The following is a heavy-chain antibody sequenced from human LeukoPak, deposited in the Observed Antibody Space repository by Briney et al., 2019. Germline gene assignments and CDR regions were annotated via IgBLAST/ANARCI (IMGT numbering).Heavy chain of an antibody. D-gene: IGHD6-19*01. V-gene: IGHV1-46*01. CDR2: INPSGGST. J-gene: IGHJ4*02. CDR1: GYTFTSYY. Sequence: ASVKVSCKASGYTFTSYYMHWVRQAPGQGLEWMGIINPSGGSTSYAQKFQGRVTMTRDTSTSTVYMELSSLRSEDTAVYYCAREGFGTSLVAVAGTREMYYFDYWGQGTLVTVSS. CDR3: AREGFGTSLVAVAGTREMYYFDY.